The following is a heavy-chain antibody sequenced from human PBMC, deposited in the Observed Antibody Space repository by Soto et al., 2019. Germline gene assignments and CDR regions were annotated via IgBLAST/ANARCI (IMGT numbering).Heavy chain of an antibody. CDR1: GFTFSSYA. D-gene: IGHD3-3*01. CDR3: ATRVLGEVIIAPPPPLGMDV. V-gene: IGHV3-23*01. CDR2: ISGSGGST. J-gene: IGHJ6*02. Sequence: GGSLRLSCAAPGFTFSSYAMSWVRQAPGKGLEWVSAISGSGGSTYYADSVKGRFTISRDNSKNTLYLQMNSLRSDDTAVYYCATRVLGEVIIAPPPPLGMDVWGQGTTVTVSS.